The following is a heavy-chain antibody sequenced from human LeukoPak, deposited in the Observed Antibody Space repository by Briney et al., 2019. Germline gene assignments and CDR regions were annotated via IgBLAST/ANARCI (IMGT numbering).Heavy chain of an antibody. V-gene: IGHV4-4*02. J-gene: IGHJ6*03. CDR1: GGSISSSNW. CDR2: IYHSGST. CDR3: ARAVAASPGYCMDV. D-gene: IGHD6-13*01. Sequence: SETLSLTCAVSGGSISSSNWWSWVRQPPGKGLEWIGEIYHSGSTNYNPSLKSRVTISVDKSKNQFSLKLSSVTAADTAVYYCARAVAASPGYCMDVWGKGTTVTVSS.